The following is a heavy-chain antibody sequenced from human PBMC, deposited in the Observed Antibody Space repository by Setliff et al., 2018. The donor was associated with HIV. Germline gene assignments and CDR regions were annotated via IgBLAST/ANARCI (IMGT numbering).Heavy chain of an antibody. CDR1: GGSISSGGYY. Sequence: PSETLSLTCTVSGGSISSGGYYWSWIRQHPGKGLEWIGYIYYSGSTYYNPSLKSRVTISVDTSKNQFSLKLSSVTAADTAVYYCARSVAGTLVWSLWGQGTLVTVSS. J-gene: IGHJ4*02. CDR2: IYYSGST. D-gene: IGHD6-13*01. CDR3: ARSVAGTLVWSL. V-gene: IGHV4-31*03.